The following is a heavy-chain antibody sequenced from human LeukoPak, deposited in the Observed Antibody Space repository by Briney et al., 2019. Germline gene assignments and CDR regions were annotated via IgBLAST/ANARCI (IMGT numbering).Heavy chain of an antibody. J-gene: IGHJ6*02. CDR1: GYTFTGYY. V-gene: IGHV1-2*02. CDR3: ARDPYGDYEDNYYYGLDV. CDR2: INPNTGGT. D-gene: IGHD4-17*01. Sequence: GASVKVSCKASGYTFTGYYMHWVRRAPGQGLEWMGWINPNTGGTNYAQKFQGRVSMTRDTSISTAYMELSRLRSDDTAVYYCARDPYGDYEDNYYYGLDVWGQGTTVTVSS.